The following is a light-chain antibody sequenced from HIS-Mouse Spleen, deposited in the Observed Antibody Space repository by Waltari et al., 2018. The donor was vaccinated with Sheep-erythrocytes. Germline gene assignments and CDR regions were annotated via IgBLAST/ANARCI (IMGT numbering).Light chain of an antibody. V-gene: IGLV3-1*01. J-gene: IGLJ3*02. Sequence: SYELTQPPSVSVSPGQTASLTCSGDKLGDKYACWYQQKPGQSPVLVIYQDSKRPSGIPERFSGSNSGNTATLTISGTQAMDEADYYCCSYAGSSTPWVFGGGTKLTVL. CDR2: QDS. CDR1: KLGDKY. CDR3: CSYAGSSTPWV.